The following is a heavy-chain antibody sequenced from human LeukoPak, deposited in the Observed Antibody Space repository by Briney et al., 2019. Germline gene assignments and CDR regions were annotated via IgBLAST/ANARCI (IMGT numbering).Heavy chain of an antibody. CDR2: INPNSGGT. Sequence: ASVKVSCKASAYTFTDYYVHWVRQAPGQGLEWMGWINPNSGGTNYAQKFQGRVTMTRDTSISTAYMELRSLTSGDTAEYFCARDPGYFVETTVITPYYYMDAWGQGTAVIVSS. J-gene: IGHJ6*03. CDR1: AYTFTDYY. V-gene: IGHV1-2*02. CDR3: ARDPGYFVETTVITPYYYMDA. D-gene: IGHD4-11*01.